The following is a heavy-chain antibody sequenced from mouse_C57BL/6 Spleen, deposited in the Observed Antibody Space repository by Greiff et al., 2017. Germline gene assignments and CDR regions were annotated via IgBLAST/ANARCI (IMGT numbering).Heavy chain of an antibody. J-gene: IGHJ2*01. CDR1: GYAFSSYW. V-gene: IGHV1-80*01. Sequence: LQQSGASVKISCKASGYAFSSYWMNWVKQRPGKGLEWIGQIYPGDGDTNYNGKFKGKAKLTADKSSSTAYIQLSSLTSEDAAVYFCARDWDGDYFDYWGQGTTLTVSS. CDR3: ARDWDGDYFDY. D-gene: IGHD4-1*01. CDR2: IYPGDGDT.